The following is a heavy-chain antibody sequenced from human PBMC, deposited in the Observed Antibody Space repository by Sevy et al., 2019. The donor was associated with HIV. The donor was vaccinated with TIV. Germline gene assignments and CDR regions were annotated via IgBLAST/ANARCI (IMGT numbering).Heavy chain of an antibody. CDR2: ISSSSSYI. Sequence: GSLRLSCAASGFTFSSYSMNWVRQAPGKGLEWVSSISSSSSYIYYADSVKGRFTISRDNAKNSLYLQMNSLRAEDTAVYYCARAPRYYDSSGQRYYYYMDVWGKGTTVTVSS. D-gene: IGHD3-22*01. J-gene: IGHJ6*03. CDR3: ARAPRYYDSSGQRYYYYMDV. CDR1: GFTFSSYS. V-gene: IGHV3-21*01.